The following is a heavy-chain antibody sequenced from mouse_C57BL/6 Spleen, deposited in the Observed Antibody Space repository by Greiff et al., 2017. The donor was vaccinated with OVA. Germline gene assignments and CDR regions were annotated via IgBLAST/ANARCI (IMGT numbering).Heavy chain of an antibody. V-gene: IGHV1-47*01. J-gene: IGHJ2*01. Sequence: QVQLQQSGAELVKPGASVKMSCKASGYTFTTYSIAWIKQNLGKSLEWIGNFYPYNDDSKYTDKCKGTATLTVRKSSSTVYLALSRLTSDDSAVYYCAGYLYFDYWGQGTTVTVAS. CDR3: AGYLYFDY. CDR2: FYPYNDDS. CDR1: GYTFTTYS.